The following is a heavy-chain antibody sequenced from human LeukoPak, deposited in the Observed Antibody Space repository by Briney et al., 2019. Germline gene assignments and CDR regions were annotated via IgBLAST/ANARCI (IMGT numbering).Heavy chain of an antibody. CDR1: GFTFSSYG. J-gene: IGHJ4*02. CDR2: IRYAGINK. Sequence: PGGSLRLSCAASGFTFSSYGMHWVRQAPGKGLEWVAFIRYAGINKYYADSVKGRFTISRDTSKNTLYLQMNSLRAEDTAVYYCARGTGYSSSWPPHWGQGTLVTVSS. V-gene: IGHV3-30*02. CDR3: ARGTGYSSSWPPH. D-gene: IGHD6-13*01.